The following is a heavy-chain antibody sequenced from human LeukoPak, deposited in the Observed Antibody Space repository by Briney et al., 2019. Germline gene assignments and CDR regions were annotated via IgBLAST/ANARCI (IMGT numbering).Heavy chain of an antibody. CDR1: GYTLTELS. D-gene: IGHD7-27*01. J-gene: IGHJ4*02. CDR2: LDPENGET. CDR3: ATAWGSTYFDY. Sequence: GASVKVSCKVSGYTLTELSIHWVRQAPGKGLEWMGGLDPENGETMHAQKFQGRVTMTEDTSTDTAYMELSSLRSGDTAVYYCATAWGSTYFDYWGQGTLVTVSS. V-gene: IGHV1-24*01.